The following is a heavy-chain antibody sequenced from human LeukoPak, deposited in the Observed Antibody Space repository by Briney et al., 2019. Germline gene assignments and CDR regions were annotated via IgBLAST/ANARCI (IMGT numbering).Heavy chain of an antibody. CDR3: ARDAGGARAYMDV. J-gene: IGHJ6*03. CDR2: ISYSGST. CDR1: GGSISSGDYD. D-gene: IGHD1-26*01. V-gene: IGHV4-30-4*08. Sequence: SQTLSLTCTVSGGSISSGDYDWSWIRQPPGKGLEWIGYISYSGSTYYSPSLKSRVTISVDTSKNQSSLKLSSVPAADTAVYYCARDAGGARAYMDVWGKGTTVTVSS.